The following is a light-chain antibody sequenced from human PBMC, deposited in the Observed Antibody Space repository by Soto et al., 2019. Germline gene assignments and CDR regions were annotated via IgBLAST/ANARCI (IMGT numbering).Light chain of an antibody. J-gene: IGKJ1*01. CDR1: QSVGSY. CDR3: QQRSNWPPTWT. V-gene: IGKV3-11*01. CDR2: DAS. Sequence: EIVLTQSPATLSLSPGERATLSCRASQSVGSYLVWYQQKPGQAPRLLIYDASNRATGIPARFSGSGSGTDFTLTISSLEPEDFAVYYCQQRSNWPPTWTFGQGTKVEIK.